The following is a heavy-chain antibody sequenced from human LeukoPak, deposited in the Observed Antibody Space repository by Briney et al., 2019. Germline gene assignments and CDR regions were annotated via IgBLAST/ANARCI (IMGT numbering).Heavy chain of an antibody. CDR3: ARSYSSSWYVGFGYYYYGMDV. D-gene: IGHD6-13*01. V-gene: IGHV1-8*01. Sequence: GASVKVSCKASGYTFTSYDISWVRQATGQGLEWMGWMSPNSGNTGYAQKFQGRVTMTRNTSISTAYMELSSLRSEDTAVYYCARSYSSSWYVGFGYYYYGMDVWGQGTTVTVSS. CDR2: MSPNSGNT. CDR1: GYTFTSYD. J-gene: IGHJ6*02.